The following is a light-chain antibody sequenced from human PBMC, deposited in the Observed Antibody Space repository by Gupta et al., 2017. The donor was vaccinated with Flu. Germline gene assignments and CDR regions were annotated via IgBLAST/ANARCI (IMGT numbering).Light chain of an antibody. CDR3: VAWDDSLSGVF. J-gene: IGLJ2*01. Sequence: RVTISCSGGKSNIGTNYVYWYQQSPGTAPKLLIYRNDQRPSGVPDRFSGSQSGTSASLAISGLRPEDEADYYCVAWDDSLSGVFFGGGTKVTVL. CDR2: RND. V-gene: IGLV1-47*01. CDR1: KSNIGTNY.